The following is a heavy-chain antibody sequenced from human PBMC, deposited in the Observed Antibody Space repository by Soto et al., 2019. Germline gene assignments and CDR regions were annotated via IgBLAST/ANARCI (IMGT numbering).Heavy chain of an antibody. CDR1: GYTFTSYD. J-gene: IGHJ4*02. V-gene: IGHV1-8*01. CDR3: AREGGYSYGFGY. Sequence: QVQLVQSGAEVKKPGASVKVSCKASGYTFTSYDINWVRQATGQGLEWMGWMNPNSGNTAYAQKFQGRVTMTRNTSISTAYMELSSLRYEDPAVYYCAREGGYSYGFGYWGQGTLVTVSS. CDR2: MNPNSGNT. D-gene: IGHD5-18*01.